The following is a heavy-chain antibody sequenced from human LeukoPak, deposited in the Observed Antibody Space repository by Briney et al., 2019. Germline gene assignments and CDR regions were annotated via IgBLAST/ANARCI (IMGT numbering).Heavy chain of an antibody. D-gene: IGHD3-10*01. CDR3: AKGLGSGVRGTFDY. CDR1: EFTFSSYT. Sequence: PGGSLRLSCAASEFTFSSYTMNWVRQAPGKRLEWVSSISGSGGSTYYADSVKGRFIISRDNSKDTLYLQMNSLRADDTAGYYCAKGLGSGVRGTFDYWGQGTLVPVSS. J-gene: IGHJ4*02. CDR2: ISGSGGST. V-gene: IGHV3-23*01.